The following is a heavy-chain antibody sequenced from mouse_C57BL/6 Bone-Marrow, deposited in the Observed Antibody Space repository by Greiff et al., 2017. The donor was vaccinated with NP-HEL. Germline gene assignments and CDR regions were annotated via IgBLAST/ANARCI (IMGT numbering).Heavy chain of an antibody. CDR2: ISSGSSTI. V-gene: IGHV5-17*01. CDR3: ARDDYGGAYAMDY. Sequence: EVQGVESGGGLVKPGGSLKLSCAASGFTFSDYGMHWVRQAPEKGLEWFAYISSGSSTIYYADTVKGRFTISRDNAKNTLFLQMTSLRSEDTAMYYCARDDYGGAYAMDYWGQGTSVTVSS. D-gene: IGHD2-4*01. J-gene: IGHJ4*01. CDR1: GFTFSDYG.